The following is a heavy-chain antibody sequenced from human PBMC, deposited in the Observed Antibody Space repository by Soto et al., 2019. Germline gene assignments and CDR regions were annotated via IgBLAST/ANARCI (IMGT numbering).Heavy chain of an antibody. J-gene: IGHJ5*02. Sequence: ASVKVSCKASGYIFTSYGINLVRQAPGQGLEWMGWISAKHGNTHYAQKLQGRVTMTTDTSTSTAYMELRSLTSDDTAVYYCARPYYGTTGYGLDPWGQGTLVTVSS. CDR1: GYIFTSYG. CDR3: ARPYYGTTGYGLDP. CDR2: ISAKHGNT. V-gene: IGHV1-18*01. D-gene: IGHD3-22*01.